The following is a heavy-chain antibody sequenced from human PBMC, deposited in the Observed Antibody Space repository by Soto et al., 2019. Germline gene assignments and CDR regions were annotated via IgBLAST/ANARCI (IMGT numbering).Heavy chain of an antibody. Sequence: GASVKVSCKASGYTFTSYDINWVRRATGQGLEWMGWMNPNSGNTGYAQKFQGRVTMTRNTSISTAYMELSSLRSEDTAVYYCARGRTPSTLRFLEWLSRRDGMDVWGQGTTVTVSS. CDR1: GYTFTSYD. D-gene: IGHD3-3*01. J-gene: IGHJ6*02. CDR3: ARGRTPSTLRFLEWLSRRDGMDV. V-gene: IGHV1-8*01. CDR2: MNPNSGNT.